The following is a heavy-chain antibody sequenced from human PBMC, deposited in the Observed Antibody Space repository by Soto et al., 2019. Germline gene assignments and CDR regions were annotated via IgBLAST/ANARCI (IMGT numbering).Heavy chain of an antibody. V-gene: IGHV4-39*01. D-gene: IGHD6-13*01. J-gene: IGHJ4*02. CDR1: GGSISSSSYY. Sequence: SSETLSLTCTVSGGSISSSSYYWGWIRQPPGKGLEWIGSIYYSGSTYYNPSLKSRVTISVDTSKNQFSLKLSSVTAADTAVYYCARPGGYSSSWPIDYWGQGTLVTVSS. CDR2: IYYSGST. CDR3: ARPGGYSSSWPIDY.